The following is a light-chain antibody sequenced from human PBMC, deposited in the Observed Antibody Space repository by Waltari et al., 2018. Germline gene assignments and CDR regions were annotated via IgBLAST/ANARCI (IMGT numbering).Light chain of an antibody. CDR3: MQATQWPLT. CDR2: KVF. J-gene: IGKJ1*01. Sequence: DVVMTQSPLSLPVTLGQPATISCRSSQSLVQSDGKTYLNWFQQRPGQSPRRLIYKVFNRDSGVPDRVSGSGSGTDFTLTISRVEAEDVGTYYCMQATQWPLTFGQGTKVEIK. V-gene: IGKV2-30*02. CDR1: QSLVQSDGKTY.